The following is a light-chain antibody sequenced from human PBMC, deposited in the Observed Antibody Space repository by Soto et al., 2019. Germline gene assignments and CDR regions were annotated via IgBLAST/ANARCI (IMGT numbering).Light chain of an antibody. CDR1: QSVSSN. Sequence: EIVMTQSPATLSVSPGERATLSCRASQSVSSNLAWYQQKPGQAPRLLIYGASTRATGIPARFSGSGSGTEFTLTISSLQSEDFAVYYCQQYGTLPPTFGGGTKVEI. CDR3: QQYGTLPPT. V-gene: IGKV3-15*01. J-gene: IGKJ4*01. CDR2: GAS.